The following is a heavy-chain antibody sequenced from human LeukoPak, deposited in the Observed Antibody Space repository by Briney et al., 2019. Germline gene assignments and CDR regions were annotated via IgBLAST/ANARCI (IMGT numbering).Heavy chain of an antibody. V-gene: IGHV3-48*04. J-gene: IGHJ4*02. D-gene: IGHD1-1*01. Sequence: GGSLRLSCAASGFIFSGYSMNWVRQAPGKGLEWISDIISSGSIVYYADSVKGRFTISRDNAKNSLYLQMNSLRAEDTAVYYCARDWNDDYFDYWGQGTLVTVSS. CDR3: ARDWNDDYFDY. CDR2: IISSGSIV. CDR1: GFIFSGYS.